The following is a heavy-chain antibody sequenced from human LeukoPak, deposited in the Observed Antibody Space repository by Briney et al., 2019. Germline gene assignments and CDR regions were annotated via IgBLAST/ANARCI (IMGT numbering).Heavy chain of an antibody. CDR3: ATDLPSGQTTVTTMDYGMDV. CDR1: GYTLTELS. CDR2: FDPEDGET. J-gene: IGHJ6*04. D-gene: IGHD4-17*01. V-gene: IGHV1-24*01. Sequence: GASVEVSCKVSGYTLTELSMHWVRQAPGKGLEWMGGFDPEDGETIYAQKFQGRVTMTEDTSTDTAYMELSSLRSEDTAVYYCATDLPSGQTTVTTMDYGMDVWGKGTTVTVSS.